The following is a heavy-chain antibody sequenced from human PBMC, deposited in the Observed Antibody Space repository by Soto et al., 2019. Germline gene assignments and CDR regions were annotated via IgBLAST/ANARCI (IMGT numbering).Heavy chain of an antibody. CDR3: ARERESSCALRSFDWQPNWVDP. D-gene: IGHD3-9*01. CDR2: ISAYNGNT. Sequence: QGQLLQSGAAVKNPGASVKVSCKASGYTFTSYGISWDRQAPGQGLEWMGWISAYNGNTNYAQKLQGRVTMTTDTDTSTAYLELSSLRSDDTAGYYCARERESSCALRSFDWQPNWVDPWGQGTLVTVSS. J-gene: IGHJ5*02. CDR1: GYTFTSYG. V-gene: IGHV1-18*04.